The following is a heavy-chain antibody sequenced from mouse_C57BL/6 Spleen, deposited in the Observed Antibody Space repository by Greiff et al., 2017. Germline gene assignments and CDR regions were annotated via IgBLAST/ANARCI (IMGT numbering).Heavy chain of an antibody. CDR2: IYPRAGST. CDR3: ARQDSSGYGDYFDY. V-gene: IGHV1-85*01. Sequence: VQLQQSGPELVKPGASVKLSCKASGFTFTSYDINWVKQRPGQGLEWIGWIYPRAGSTKYNEKFKGKNTLTVDTSSSTTYMVLHSLTSEDSAVYYCARQDSSGYGDYFDYWGPGTTLTVSS. J-gene: IGHJ2*01. CDR1: GFTFTSYD. D-gene: IGHD3-2*01.